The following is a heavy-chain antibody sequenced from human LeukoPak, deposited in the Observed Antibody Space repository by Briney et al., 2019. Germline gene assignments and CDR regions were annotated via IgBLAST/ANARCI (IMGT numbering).Heavy chain of an antibody. V-gene: IGHV4-4*02. CDR2: IHESGST. J-gene: IGHJ4*02. CDR3: ARHEGFSQKD. Sequence: SETLSLTCAVSGVSMSSNNWWSWVRPPPGKGVEWIGEIHESGSTNYNPSLKSRVTISVDKSKDQFSLKLSSVTAADTAVYYCARHEGFSQKDWGQGTQVTVS. CDR1: GVSMSSNNW.